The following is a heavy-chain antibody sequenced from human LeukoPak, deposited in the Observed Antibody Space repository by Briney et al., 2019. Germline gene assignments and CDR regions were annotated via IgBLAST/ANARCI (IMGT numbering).Heavy chain of an antibody. V-gene: IGHV3-7*01. CDR3: ARVRMQTLYSSSQNWFDP. CDR1: GFTFSSYA. CDR2: IKQDGSEK. Sequence: GGSLRLSCAASGFTFSSYAMHWVRQAPGKGLEWVANIKQDGSEKYYVDSAKGRFTISRDNAKNSLYLQMNSLRAEDTAVYYCARVRMQTLYSSSQNWFDPWGQGTLVTVSS. D-gene: IGHD6-13*01. J-gene: IGHJ5*02.